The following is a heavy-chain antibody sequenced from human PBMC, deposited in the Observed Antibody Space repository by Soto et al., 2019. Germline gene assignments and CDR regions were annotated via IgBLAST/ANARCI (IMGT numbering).Heavy chain of an antibody. CDR1: GFRFGDYA. J-gene: IGHJ4*02. Sequence: EVQLVESGGGLVRPGRSLRLSCAASGFRFGDYAMHWVRQAPGKGLEWVSGISWNSDKIAYTDSVRGRFTLSRDSAENALYLEMNSLRSEDTASYYCAKGKFGEHPHFDYWGQGALVTVSS. CDR3: AKGKFGEHPHFDY. D-gene: IGHD3-10*01. V-gene: IGHV3-9*01. CDR2: ISWNSDKI.